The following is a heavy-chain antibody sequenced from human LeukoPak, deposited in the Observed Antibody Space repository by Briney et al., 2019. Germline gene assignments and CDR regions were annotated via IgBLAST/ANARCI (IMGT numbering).Heavy chain of an antibody. CDR2: ISSSSRII. CDR3: VRGDSTGTNLDY. Sequence: PGGSLRLSCAASGFPFSTHSLNWVRQAPGKGLEWVSSISSSSRIIHYADSVKGRSSISRDNAKNSMYLQMNSLRAEDTAVYYCVRGDSTGTNLDYWGQGALVTVSS. CDR1: GFPFSTHS. J-gene: IGHJ4*02. D-gene: IGHD1-1*01. V-gene: IGHV3-21*01.